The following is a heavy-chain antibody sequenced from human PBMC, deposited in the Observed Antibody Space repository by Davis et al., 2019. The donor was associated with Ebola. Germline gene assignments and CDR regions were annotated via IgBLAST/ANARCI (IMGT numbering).Heavy chain of an antibody. D-gene: IGHD3-10*01. Sequence: MPSETLSLTCTVSGGSIISSSSYWGWIRQPPGKGLEWIGSIYYSGSTYYNPSLKSRVTISVDTSKNQFSLKLSSVTAADTAVYYCARQVVRGVTMIDYWGQGTLVTVSS. CDR1: GGSIISSSSY. CDR2: IYYSGST. J-gene: IGHJ4*02. CDR3: ARQVVRGVTMIDY. V-gene: IGHV4-39*01.